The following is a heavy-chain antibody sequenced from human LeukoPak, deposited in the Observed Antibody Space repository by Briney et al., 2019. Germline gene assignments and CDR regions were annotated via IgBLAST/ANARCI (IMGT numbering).Heavy chain of an antibody. CDR1: GGSISSYY. Sequence: SETLSLTCTVSGGSISSYYWSWIRQPPGKGLEWIGYIYYSGSTNYNPSLKSRVTISVDTSKNQFSLKLSSVTAADTAVYYCARGLWFGAKYYYYYYMDVWGKGTTVTVSS. CDR2: IYYSGST. V-gene: IGHV4-59*01. CDR3: ARGLWFGAKYYYYYYMDV. J-gene: IGHJ6*03. D-gene: IGHD3-10*01.